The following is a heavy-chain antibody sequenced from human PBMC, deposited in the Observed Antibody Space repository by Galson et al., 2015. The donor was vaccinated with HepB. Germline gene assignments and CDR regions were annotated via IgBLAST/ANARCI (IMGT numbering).Heavy chain of an antibody. V-gene: IGHV3-11*01. J-gene: IGHJ4*02. Sequence: SLRLSCAASGFTFRDYYMAWIRQAPGKGLEWLSYIDSGGFNIYYADSVKGRFTISRDNAKNSLFLQMQLLIVDDTAVYYCARSQTRELGCDDWGQGPLVTVSP. CDR1: GFTFRDYY. CDR3: ARSQTRELGCDD. D-gene: IGHD7-27*01. CDR2: IDSGGFNI.